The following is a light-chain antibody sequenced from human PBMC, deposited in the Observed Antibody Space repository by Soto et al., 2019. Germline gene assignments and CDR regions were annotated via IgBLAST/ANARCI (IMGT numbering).Light chain of an antibody. Sequence: DMQMTQSPSSLSASVGDRVTMTCRASQSISIYLNWYQQKPWKAPKLLIYAASSLQSGVPSRFSGSGSGTDFTLTISSLQPEDFATYYCQQTYIPLLTFCGVTKV. CDR1: QSISIY. CDR2: AAS. V-gene: IGKV1-39*01. CDR3: QQTYIPLLT. J-gene: IGKJ4*01.